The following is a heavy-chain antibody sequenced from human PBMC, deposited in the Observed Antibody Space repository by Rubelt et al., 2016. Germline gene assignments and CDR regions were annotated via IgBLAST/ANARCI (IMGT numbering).Heavy chain of an antibody. CDR3: ARARGSSWYFQH. CDR2: INAGNGNT. D-gene: IGHD6-13*01. J-gene: IGHJ1*01. Sequence: LEWMGWINAGNGNTKYSQKFQGRVTITRDTSASTAYMELSSLRSEETAVYYCARARGSSWYFQHWGQGTLVTVSS. V-gene: IGHV1-3*01.